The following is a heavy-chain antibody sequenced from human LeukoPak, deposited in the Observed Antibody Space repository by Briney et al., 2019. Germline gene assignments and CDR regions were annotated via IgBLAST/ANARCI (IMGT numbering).Heavy chain of an antibody. CDR3: ARVWQSGDAFDI. CDR1: GYTFTSYD. V-gene: IGHV1-46*01. J-gene: IGHJ3*02. CDR2: INPSGGST. Sequence: ASVKVSCKASGYTFTSYDINWVRQATGQGLEWMGVINPSGGSTSYAQKFQGRVTMTRDMSTSTVYMELSSLRSEDTAIYYCARVWQSGDAFDIWGHGTMVTVSS. D-gene: IGHD3-16*01.